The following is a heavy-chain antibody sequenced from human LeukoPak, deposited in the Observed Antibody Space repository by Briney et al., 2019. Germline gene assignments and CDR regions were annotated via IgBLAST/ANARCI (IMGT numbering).Heavy chain of an antibody. V-gene: IGHV4-34*01. CDR2: INHSGST. CDR1: GGSFSGYY. D-gene: IGHD2-8*01. Sequence: SETLSLTCAVYGGSFSGYYWSWIRQPPGKGLEWIGEINHSGSTNYNPSLKSRVTISVDTSKNQFSLKLSSVTAADTAVYYCARTGPYYAFDIWGQGTMVTVSS. J-gene: IGHJ3*02. CDR3: ARTGPYYAFDI.